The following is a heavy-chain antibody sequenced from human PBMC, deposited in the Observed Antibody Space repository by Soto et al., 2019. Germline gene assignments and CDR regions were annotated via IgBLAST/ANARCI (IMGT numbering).Heavy chain of an antibody. Sequence: QVQLVQSGAEVKKPGASVKVSCKASGYTFTSYAMHWVRQAPGQRLEWMGWINAGNGNTKYSQKLQGRVTITRDTSASTAYMELSSLRSEDTAVYYCARDGVKRHRNTRYYFDYWGQGTLVTVSS. D-gene: IGHD3-16*01. CDR1: GYTFTSYA. V-gene: IGHV1-3*01. CDR2: INAGNGNT. J-gene: IGHJ4*02. CDR3: ARDGVKRHRNTRYYFDY.